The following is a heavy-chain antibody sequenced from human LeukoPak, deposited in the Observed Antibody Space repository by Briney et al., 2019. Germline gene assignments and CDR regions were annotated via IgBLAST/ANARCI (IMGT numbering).Heavy chain of an antibody. V-gene: IGHV3-30*03. CDR3: ARSISTYYYVMDV. Sequence: GSLRLSCAASGFTFNNYGMHWVRQAPGKGLEWVAVISYDGRNKHYPDSVKGRFTISRDNSKNTLYLQMNSLRAEDTAVYYCARSISTYYYVMDVWGQGTTVTVSS. CDR2: ISYDGRNK. J-gene: IGHJ6*02. CDR1: GFTFNNYG. D-gene: IGHD2/OR15-2a*01.